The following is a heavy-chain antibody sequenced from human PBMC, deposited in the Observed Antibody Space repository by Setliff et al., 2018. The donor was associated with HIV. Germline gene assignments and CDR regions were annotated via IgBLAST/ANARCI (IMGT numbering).Heavy chain of an antibody. CDR2: IYHSGTT. CDR1: GYPISSGYY. J-gene: IGHJ4*02. V-gene: IGHV4-38-2*02. Sequence: SETLSLTCTVSGYPISSGYYWGWIRQPPGKGLEWIGSIYHSGTTYYNPSLKSRVTIPVDTSKNQFSLKLSSATAADTAVYYCARLPDINSWPFDYWARGTLVTVSS. CDR3: ARLPDINSWPFDY. D-gene: IGHD6-13*01.